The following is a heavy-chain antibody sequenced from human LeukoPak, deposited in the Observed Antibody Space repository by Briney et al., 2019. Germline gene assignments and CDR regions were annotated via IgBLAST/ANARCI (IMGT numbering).Heavy chain of an antibody. Sequence: PSETLSLTCTVSGGSISSYYWGWIRQPPGKGLEWIGSIYYSGSTYYNPSLKSRVTISVDTSKNQFSLKLSSVTAADTAVYYCARQVISPFYFDYWGQGTLVTVSS. V-gene: IGHV4-39*01. CDR3: ARQVISPFYFDY. CDR2: IYYSGST. CDR1: GGSISSYY. J-gene: IGHJ4*02.